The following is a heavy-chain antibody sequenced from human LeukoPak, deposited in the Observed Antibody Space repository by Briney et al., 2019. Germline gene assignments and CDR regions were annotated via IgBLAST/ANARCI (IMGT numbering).Heavy chain of an antibody. J-gene: IGHJ4*02. CDR3: AKTYYYDRSGYWLDY. CDR1: GGFISSSSYY. Sequence: SETLSLTCTVSGGFISSSSYYWGWIRQHPGKGLEWIGYIYYSGSTYYNPSLKSRVTISVDTSKNQFSLKLSSVTAADTAVYYCAKTYYYDRSGYWLDYWGQGTLVNVSS. V-gene: IGHV4-31*03. CDR2: IYYSGST. D-gene: IGHD3-22*01.